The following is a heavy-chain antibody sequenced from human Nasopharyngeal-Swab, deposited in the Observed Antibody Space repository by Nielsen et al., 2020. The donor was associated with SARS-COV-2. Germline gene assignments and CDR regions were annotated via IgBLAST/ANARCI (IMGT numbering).Heavy chain of an antibody. CDR3: ARAGWHTPYVDS. D-gene: IGHD2-15*01. J-gene: IGHJ5*01. CDR2: IDHSGNS. Sequence: RRAAGKGLEWIGEIDHSGNSNYNSSLKSRVTVSVDTSKNQFSLHVKSLTAADSAVYYCARAGWHTPYVDSWGQGTRVTVSS. V-gene: IGHV4-34*01.